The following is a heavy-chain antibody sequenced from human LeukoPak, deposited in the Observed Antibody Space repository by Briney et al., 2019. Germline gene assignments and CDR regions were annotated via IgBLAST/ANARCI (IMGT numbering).Heavy chain of an antibody. Sequence: GGSLRLSCAASGFTFSSYWMHWVRQAPGKGLVWVSRINSDGSSTSYADSVKGRFTISRDNAKNTLYLQMNSLGAEDTAVYYCARDLDGSGSYHWFDPWGQGTLVTVSS. CDR1: GFTFSSYW. CDR3: ARDLDGSGSYHWFDP. CDR2: INSDGSST. V-gene: IGHV3-74*01. D-gene: IGHD3-10*01. J-gene: IGHJ5*02.